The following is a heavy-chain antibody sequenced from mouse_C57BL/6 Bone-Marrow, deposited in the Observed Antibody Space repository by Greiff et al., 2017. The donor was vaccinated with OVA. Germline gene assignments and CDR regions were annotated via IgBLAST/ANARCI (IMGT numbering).Heavy chain of an antibody. Sequence: VQLQQPGPELVMPGVSVKISCKGSGYTFTDYAMHWVKQSHATSLEWIGDISTYYGYASYNQKFTDKSTLTVDKSSSTAYMELARLTSEDSAVYYCATIYYGNGNPYWYFDVWGTGTTVTVSS. D-gene: IGHD2-1*01. CDR2: ISTYYGYA. V-gene: IGHV1-67*01. J-gene: IGHJ1*03. CDR3: ATIYYGNGNPYWYFDV. CDR1: GYTFTDYA.